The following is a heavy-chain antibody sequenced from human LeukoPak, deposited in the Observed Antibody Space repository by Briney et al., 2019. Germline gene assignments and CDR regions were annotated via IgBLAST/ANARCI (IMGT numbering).Heavy chain of an antibody. Sequence: ASVKVSCKVSGYTLTELSMHWVRQAPGKGLEWMGGFDPEDGETIYAQKFQGRVTMTEDTSTDTAYMELSSLRSEDTAVYYCAPDPAGGNPSYYFDYWGQGTLATVSS. J-gene: IGHJ4*02. D-gene: IGHD1-14*01. V-gene: IGHV1-24*01. CDR3: APDPAGGNPSYYFDY. CDR2: FDPEDGET. CDR1: GYTLTELS.